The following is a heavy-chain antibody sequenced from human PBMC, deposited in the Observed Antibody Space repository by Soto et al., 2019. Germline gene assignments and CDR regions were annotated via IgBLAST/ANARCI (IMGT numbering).Heavy chain of an antibody. J-gene: IGHJ5*02. D-gene: IGHD3-16*01. Sequence: PSETLSLASAVYCGFLIESYWRWIRQPPGEGLEWIGEINHVGGTNYNPSLKSRVTMSVDTSQNQFSLRLISVTAADTAMYFCVRIRYQLPSSVLWLDPWGQGTPVTVSS. V-gene: IGHV4-34*01. CDR3: VRIRYQLPSSVLWLDP. CDR2: INHVGGT. CDR1: CGFLIESY.